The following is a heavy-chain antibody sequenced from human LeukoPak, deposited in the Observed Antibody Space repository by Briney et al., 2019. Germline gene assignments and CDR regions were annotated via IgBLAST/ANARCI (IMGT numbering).Heavy chain of an antibody. Sequence: SETLSLTCTVSGGSISSGGYYWSWIRQPPGKGLEWIGYIYYSGSTNYNPSLKSRVTISVDTSKNQFSLKLSSVTAADTAVYHCARDNWNYGSSMDVWGQGTTVTVSS. V-gene: IGHV4-61*08. D-gene: IGHD1-7*01. CDR1: GGSISSGGYY. CDR3: ARDNWNYGSSMDV. J-gene: IGHJ6*02. CDR2: IYYSGST.